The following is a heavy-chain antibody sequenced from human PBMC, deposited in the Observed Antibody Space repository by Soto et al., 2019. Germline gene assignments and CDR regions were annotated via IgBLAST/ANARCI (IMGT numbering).Heavy chain of an antibody. CDR2: IYYSGST. D-gene: IGHD6-13*01. CDR3: ARDRISSWYWFDP. Sequence: SETLSLTCTVSGGSISSYYWSWIRQPPGKGLEWIGYIYYSGSTNYNPSLKSRVTISVDTSKNQFSLKLSSVTAADTAVYYCARDRISSWYWFDPWGQGTLVTVSS. J-gene: IGHJ5*02. V-gene: IGHV4-59*01. CDR1: GGSISSYY.